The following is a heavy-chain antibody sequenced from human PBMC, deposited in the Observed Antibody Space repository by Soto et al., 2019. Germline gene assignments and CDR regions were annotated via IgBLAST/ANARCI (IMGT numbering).Heavy chain of an antibody. V-gene: IGHV4-30-4*01. CDR1: GGSISSGDYY. Sequence: SETLSLTCNVSGGSISSGDYYWTWILQSPGKGLEWIGYIYYTGSTFYSPSLKSRVTISLDTSENHFSLDMNSVTAADTAVYFCARVSGHNTGYYSVYFMDVWGQGTTVTVSS. D-gene: IGHD5-18*01. CDR2: IYYTGST. J-gene: IGHJ6*02. CDR3: ARVSGHNTGYYSVYFMDV.